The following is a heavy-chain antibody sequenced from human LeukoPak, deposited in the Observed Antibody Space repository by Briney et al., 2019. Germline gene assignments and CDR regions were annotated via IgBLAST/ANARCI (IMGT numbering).Heavy chain of an antibody. Sequence: GSLRLSCAASGFTLSSYAMTWIRQPPGKGLEWIGEINHSVITNYNPSLKSRVTISVDTSKNQFSLKLSSVTAADTAVYYCASRLMIAVAGTGRSDYFDYWGQGTLVTVSS. V-gene: IGHV4-34*01. CDR1: GFTLSSYA. J-gene: IGHJ4*02. D-gene: IGHD6-19*01. CDR2: INHSVIT. CDR3: ASRLMIAVAGTGRSDYFDY.